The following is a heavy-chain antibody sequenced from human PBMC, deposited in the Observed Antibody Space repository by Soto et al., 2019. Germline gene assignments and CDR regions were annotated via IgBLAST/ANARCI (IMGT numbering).Heavy chain of an antibody. V-gene: IGHV4-39*07. CDR3: ARRYGSAFDI. D-gene: IGHD3-10*01. CDR2: IYHSGST. Sequence: PSETLSLTCTVSGGSSITSAYCSGWFRQPPGKGLEWIGNIYHSGSTYYNPSLKSRVTISVDRSKNQFSLKVRSVTAADTAVYYCARRYGSAFDIWGQGTMVTVSS. CDR1: GGSSITSAYC. J-gene: IGHJ3*02.